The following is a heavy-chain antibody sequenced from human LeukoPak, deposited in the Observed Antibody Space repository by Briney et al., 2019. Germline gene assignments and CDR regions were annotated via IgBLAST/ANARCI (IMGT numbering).Heavy chain of an antibody. CDR1: GGSISSYY. Sequence: SETLSLTCTVSGGSISSYYWSWIRQPPGKGLEWIGYIYTSGSTNYNPSLESRVTISVDTSKNQFSLKLSSVTAADTAVYYCARHALHFWSGSEIDYWGQGTLVTVSS. J-gene: IGHJ4*02. CDR3: ARHALHFWSGSEIDY. V-gene: IGHV4-4*09. CDR2: IYTSGST. D-gene: IGHD3-3*02.